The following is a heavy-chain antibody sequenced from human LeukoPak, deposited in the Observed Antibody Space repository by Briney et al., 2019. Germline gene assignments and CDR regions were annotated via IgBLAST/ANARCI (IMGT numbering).Heavy chain of an antibody. Sequence: ASVKVSCKASGYTFNNFGIHWVRQTPGQGLEWMGWISAYNGLTNYAENLQGRVTMTTDTSTGTAYLELRSLTSDDTALYYCARDRIARLGGSYRYNCFDPWGQGTLVTVSS. J-gene: IGHJ5*02. D-gene: IGHD1-26*01. CDR3: ARDRIARLGGSYRYNCFDP. V-gene: IGHV1-18*01. CDR2: ISAYNGLT. CDR1: GYTFNNFG.